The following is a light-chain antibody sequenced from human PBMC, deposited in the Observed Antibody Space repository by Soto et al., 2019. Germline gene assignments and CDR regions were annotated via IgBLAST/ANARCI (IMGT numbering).Light chain of an antibody. Sequence: DIQMTQSPSTLSASVGDRVTITCRASQSISSWLAWYQQKPGKAPKLLIYKASSLESGVPSRFNGSGSGTEFTLTISSLQPDDFATYYCQQYNSYPYTFGQGTKLEIK. CDR3: QQYNSYPYT. CDR2: KAS. CDR1: QSISSW. J-gene: IGKJ2*01. V-gene: IGKV1-5*03.